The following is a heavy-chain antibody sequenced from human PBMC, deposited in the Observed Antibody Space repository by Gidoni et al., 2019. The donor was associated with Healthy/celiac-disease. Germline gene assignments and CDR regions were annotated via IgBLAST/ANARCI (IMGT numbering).Heavy chain of an antibody. CDR2: ITPSVGKA. V-gene: IGHV1-69*06. J-gene: IGHJ4*02. CDR3: ARGKVAARRFHFDY. D-gene: IGHD5-12*01. Sequence: QVPRVQSGAGVKEPGSTVQVSCHASGHTFNSYAISGVRQAPGRGLEWMGGITPSVGKANYAQKFQGRVTITADNSMSTAYMELSSLRSEDTAVYYCARGKVAARRFHFDYWGQGTLVTVSS. CDR1: GHTFNSYA.